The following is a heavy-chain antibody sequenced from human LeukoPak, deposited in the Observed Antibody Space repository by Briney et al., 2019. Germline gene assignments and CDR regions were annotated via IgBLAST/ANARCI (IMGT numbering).Heavy chain of an antibody. J-gene: IGHJ4*02. V-gene: IGHV4-30-2*01. D-gene: IGHD3-10*01. Sequence: SETLSLTCAVPGGSISSGGYSWSWIRQPPGKGLEWIGYIYHSGSTYYNPPLKSRVTISVDRSKNQFSLKLSSVTAADTAVYYCAREIGGSGSFDYWGQGTLVTVSS. CDR1: GGSISSGGYS. CDR2: IYHSGST. CDR3: AREIGGSGSFDY.